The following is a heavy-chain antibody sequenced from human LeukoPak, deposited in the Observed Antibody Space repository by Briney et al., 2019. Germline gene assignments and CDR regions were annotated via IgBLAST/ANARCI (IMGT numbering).Heavy chain of an antibody. D-gene: IGHD5-18*01. CDR2: ISSSSSYI. CDR1: GFTFSSYS. Sequence: GGSLRLSCAASGFTFSSYSMNWVRQAPGKGLEWVSSISSSSSYIYYADSVKGRFTISRDNAKNSLYLQMNSLRAEDTAVYYCATAPWSGYSYGYDYDYWGQGTLVTVSS. CDR3: ATAPWSGYSYGYDYDY. V-gene: IGHV3-21*01. J-gene: IGHJ4*02.